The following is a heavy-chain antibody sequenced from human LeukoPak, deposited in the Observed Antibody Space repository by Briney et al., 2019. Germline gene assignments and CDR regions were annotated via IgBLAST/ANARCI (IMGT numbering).Heavy chain of an antibody. CDR2: INSDGSST. D-gene: IGHD2-2*02. Sequence: GRSLRLSCAASGFTFSSYWMHWVRQAPGKGLVWVSRINSDGSSTSYADSVKGRFTISRDNAKNTLYLQMNSLRAEDTAVYYCATGIVVVPAAIPDDYWGQGTLVTVSS. J-gene: IGHJ4*02. CDR1: GFTFSSYW. V-gene: IGHV3-74*01. CDR3: ATGIVVVPAAIPDDY.